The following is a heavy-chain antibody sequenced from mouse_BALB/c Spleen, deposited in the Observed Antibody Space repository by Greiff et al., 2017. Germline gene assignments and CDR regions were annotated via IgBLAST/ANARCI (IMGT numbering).Heavy chain of an antibody. Sequence: DVKLVESGGGLVKPGGSLKLSCAASGFTFSSYAMSWVRQTPEKRLEWVASISSGGSTYYPDSVKGRFTISRDNARNILYLQMSSLRSEDTAMYYCASYYSMDYWGQGTSVTVSS. V-gene: IGHV5-6-5*01. CDR2: ISSGGST. J-gene: IGHJ4*01. CDR3: ASYYSMDY. D-gene: IGHD1-1*01. CDR1: GFTFSSYA.